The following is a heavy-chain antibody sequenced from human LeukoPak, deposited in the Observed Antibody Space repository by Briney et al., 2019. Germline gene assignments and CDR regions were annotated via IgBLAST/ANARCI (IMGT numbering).Heavy chain of an antibody. CDR3: ARGSGYQLLDEYNWFDP. CDR2: IYYSGST. Sequence: SETLSLTCTVSGGSISSGGYYWSWIRQHPGKGLEWIGYIYYSGSTYYNPSLKSRVTISVDTSKNQFSLKLSSVTVADTAVYYCARGSGYQLLDEYNWFDPWGQGTLVTVSS. J-gene: IGHJ5*02. D-gene: IGHD2-2*01. V-gene: IGHV4-31*03. CDR1: GGSISSGGYY.